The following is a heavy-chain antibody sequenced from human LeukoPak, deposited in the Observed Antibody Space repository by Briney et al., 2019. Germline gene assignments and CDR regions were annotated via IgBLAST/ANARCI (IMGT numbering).Heavy chain of an antibody. D-gene: IGHD3-22*01. CDR3: ARGDDYYDSSGYPYYFDY. CDR2: ISYDGSNK. V-gene: IGHV3-30-3*01. Sequence: GGSLRLSCAASGFTFSSYAMHWVRQAPGKGLEWVAVISYDGSNKYYADSVKGRFTISRDNSKNTLYLQMNSLRAEDTAVYYCARGDDYYDSSGYPYYFDYWGQGTLVTVSS. J-gene: IGHJ4*02. CDR1: GFTFSSYA.